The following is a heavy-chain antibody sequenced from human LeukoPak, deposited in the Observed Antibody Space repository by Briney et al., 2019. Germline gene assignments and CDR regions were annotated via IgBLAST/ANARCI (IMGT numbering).Heavy chain of an antibody. V-gene: IGHV3-7*01. J-gene: IGHJ4*02. CDR1: GFTFSSYR. Sequence: TGGSLRLSCAASGFTFSSYRMSWVRQAPEKGLEWVANIKQDGSEKYYVDSVKGRFTISRDNAKNSLYLQMNSLRAEDTAVYYCARDIDGYDFGGWGQGTLVSVS. D-gene: IGHD5-12*01. CDR3: ARDIDGYDFGG. CDR2: IKQDGSEK.